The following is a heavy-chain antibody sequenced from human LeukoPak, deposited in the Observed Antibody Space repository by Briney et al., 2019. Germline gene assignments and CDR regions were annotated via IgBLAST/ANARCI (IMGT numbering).Heavy chain of an antibody. CDR1: GGSISSSSYY. CDR2: IYYSGST. Sequence: SETLSLTCTVSGGSISSSSYYWGWIRQPPGKGLEWIGSIYYSGSTYYNPSLKSRVTISVDTSKNQFSLKLNSVTAADTAVYYCARDAYGSGRSQVDYWGQGTLVTVSS. J-gene: IGHJ4*02. V-gene: IGHV4-39*02. CDR3: ARDAYGSGRSQVDY. D-gene: IGHD3-10*01.